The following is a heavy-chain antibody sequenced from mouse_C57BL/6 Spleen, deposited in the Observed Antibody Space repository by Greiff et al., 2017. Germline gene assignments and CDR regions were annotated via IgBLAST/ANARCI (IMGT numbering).Heavy chain of an antibody. V-gene: IGHV14-3*01. CDR3: ASDSDAWFAY. J-gene: IGHJ3*01. Sequence: EVQLQQSVAELVRPGASVKLSCTASGFYIKNTYMHWVKQRPEQGLEWIGRIDPANGNTIYDPKFQGKATITADTYSNTAHLPLSSLTAEDTATNYYASDSDAWFAYWGQGTLVTVSA. CDR2: IDPANGNT. CDR1: GFYIKNTY.